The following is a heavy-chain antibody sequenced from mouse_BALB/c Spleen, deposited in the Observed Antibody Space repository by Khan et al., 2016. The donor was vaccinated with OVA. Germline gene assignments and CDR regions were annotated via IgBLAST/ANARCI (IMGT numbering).Heavy chain of an antibody. J-gene: IGHJ3*01. D-gene: IGHD2-12*01. V-gene: IGHV1-31*01. CDR2: IDPFSGAT. Sequence: VQLQQSGPELMKPGASVKISCKASGYSFTSYYIHWMIESHGTSLAWIGYIDPFSGATTYNQKFKGKATLTVAKSSNTAYIHLRNLTSEDSAVDYCTRRVYVAWFTYWGQGTLVTVSA. CDR1: GYSFTSYY. CDR3: TRRVYVAWFTY.